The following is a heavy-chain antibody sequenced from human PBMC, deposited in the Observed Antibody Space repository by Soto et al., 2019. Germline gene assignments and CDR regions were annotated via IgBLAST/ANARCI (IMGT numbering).Heavy chain of an antibody. V-gene: IGHV6-1*01. CDR2: TYYRSKWYN. CDR1: GDSVSSNSAA. Sequence: QTLSLTCAISGDSVSSNSAAWNWIRQSPARGLEWLGRTYYRSKWYNDYAVSVKSRITINPDTSKNQFSLQLNSVTPEDTAVYDCARDRLIVGATLEGDAFDIWGQGTMVTVSS. D-gene: IGHD1-26*01. J-gene: IGHJ3*02. CDR3: ARDRLIVGATLEGDAFDI.